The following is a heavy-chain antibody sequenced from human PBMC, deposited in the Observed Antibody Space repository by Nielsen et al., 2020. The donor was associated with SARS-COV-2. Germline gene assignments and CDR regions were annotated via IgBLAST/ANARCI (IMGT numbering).Heavy chain of an antibody. Sequence: GESLKISCAASGFTFSSCSMNWVRQAPGKGLEWVSSISSSSSYIYYADSVKGRFTISRDNAKNSLYLQMNSLRAEDTAVYYCARDLEQQLDPAFDIWGQGTMVTVSS. D-gene: IGHD6-13*01. V-gene: IGHV3-21*01. CDR2: ISSSSSYI. J-gene: IGHJ3*02. CDR1: GFTFSSCS. CDR3: ARDLEQQLDPAFDI.